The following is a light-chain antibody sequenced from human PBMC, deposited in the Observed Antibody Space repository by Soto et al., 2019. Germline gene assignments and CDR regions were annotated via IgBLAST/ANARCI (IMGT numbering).Light chain of an antibody. CDR1: QDIRSS. J-gene: IGKJ4*01. V-gene: IGKV1-9*01. Sequence: DIQLTQSPSFLSASVGDRLTITCRASQDIRSSLAWYQQKPGKAPNLPSRFSGSRSGTEFTLTISSLQPEDFATYYCQQFNSSPFTFGGGTKVEI. CDR3: QQFNSSPFT.